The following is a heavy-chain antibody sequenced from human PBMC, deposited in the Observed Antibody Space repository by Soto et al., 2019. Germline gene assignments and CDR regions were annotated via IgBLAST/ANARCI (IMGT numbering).Heavy chain of an antibody. V-gene: IGHV3-74*01. CDR2: INSDGSGT. J-gene: IGHJ4*02. Sequence: EVQLVESGGGLVQPGGSLRLSCAASGFSFHNYWMHWVRQAPGKGLVWVSRINSDGSGTGYADSVKGRFTISRDNAKKTLYLQMNSLRAEDTAVYYCARGWDGYNDWGQGTLVTVSS. D-gene: IGHD5-12*01. CDR3: ARGWDGYND. CDR1: GFSFHNYW.